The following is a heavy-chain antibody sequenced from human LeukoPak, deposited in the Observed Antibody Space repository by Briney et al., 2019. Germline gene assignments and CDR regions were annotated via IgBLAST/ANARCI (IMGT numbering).Heavy chain of an antibody. D-gene: IGHD4/OR15-4a*01. CDR2: ISPNSGGT. J-gene: IGHJ6*02. CDR3: ARRVLTAYYYYGMDV. CDR1: GYTFTGYY. Sequence: ASVKVSCKASGYTFTGYYMHWVRQAPGQGLEWMGWISPNSGGTNYAQKFQGRVTMTRDTSISTAYMELSRLRSDDTAVYYCARRVLTAYYYYGMDVWGQGTTVTVSS. V-gene: IGHV1-2*02.